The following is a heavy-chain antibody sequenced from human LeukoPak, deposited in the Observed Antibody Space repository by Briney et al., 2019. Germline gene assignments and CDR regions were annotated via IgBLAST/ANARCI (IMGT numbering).Heavy chain of an antibody. CDR2: SGSGDNT. CDR1: GFIFSSYA. D-gene: IGHD1-7*01. Sequence: GASLRLSCAASGFIFSSYAMTWVRQAPGKGLEWVSVSGSGDNTFYADSVKGRFTISRDNSKNTLYLQINNLRAEDTAVYYCAEGARITETTVAPVVWGRGTTVTVPS. V-gene: IGHV3-23*01. J-gene: IGHJ6*01. CDR3: AEGARITETTVAPVV.